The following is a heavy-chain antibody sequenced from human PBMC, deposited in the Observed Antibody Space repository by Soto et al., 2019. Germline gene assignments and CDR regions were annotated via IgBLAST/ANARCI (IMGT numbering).Heavy chain of an antibody. CDR3: IRVSYFRSSVSYPRTLDAFGG. CDR1: GYNFINYW. J-gene: IGHJ3*01. Sequence: HGESLKISCKGSGYNFINYWISWVRQMPGKGLEWMGRIDPSGSYTNYNPSFQGHVTISVDRSSTTAYLQWSTLKPSHTATYYGIRVSYFRSSVSYPRTLDAFGGWGQETMV. V-gene: IGHV5-10-1*01. CDR2: IDPSGSYT. D-gene: IGHD3-3*01.